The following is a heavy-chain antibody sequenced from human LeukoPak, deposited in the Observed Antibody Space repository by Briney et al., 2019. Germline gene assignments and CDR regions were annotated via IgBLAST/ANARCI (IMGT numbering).Heavy chain of an antibody. V-gene: IGHV4-30-2*01. Sequence: PSQTLSLTCAVSGGSISSGGYSWSWIRQPPGKGLEWIGYIYHSGSTYYNPSLKSRVTISVDRSKNQFSLKLSSVTAADTVVYYCARDRGAFDIWGQGTMVTVSS. CDR3: ARDRGAFDI. CDR2: IYHSGST. J-gene: IGHJ3*02. CDR1: GGSISSGGYS.